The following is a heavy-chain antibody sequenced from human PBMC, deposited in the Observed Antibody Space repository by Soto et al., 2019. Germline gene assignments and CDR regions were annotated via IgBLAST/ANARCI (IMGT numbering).Heavy chain of an antibody. Sequence: PSETLSLTCAVYGGSFSGYSWTWLRQPPGKGLEWIGEINHSGTTDCNPALKSRVTMSADTSKNQFSLRMTSVTAADTAVYYCARARFDSWSHIYYGLDVWGQGTTVTVSS. J-gene: IGHJ6*02. V-gene: IGHV4-34*01. CDR3: ARARFDSWSHIYYGLDV. D-gene: IGHD3-3*01. CDR1: GGSFSGYS. CDR2: INHSGTT.